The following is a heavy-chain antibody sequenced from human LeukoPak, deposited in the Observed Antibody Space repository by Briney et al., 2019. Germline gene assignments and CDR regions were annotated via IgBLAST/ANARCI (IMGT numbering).Heavy chain of an antibody. J-gene: IGHJ4*02. CDR2: IYYSGST. Sequence: PSETLSLTCTVSGGSISSYYWSWIRQPPGKGLEWIGYIYYSGSTYYNPSLKSRVTISVDASKNQFSLRLSSLTAADTAVYYCARGALDTKTRFDYWGQGTLVTVSS. CDR1: GGSISSYY. D-gene: IGHD5-18*01. V-gene: IGHV4-59*01. CDR3: ARGALDTKTRFDY.